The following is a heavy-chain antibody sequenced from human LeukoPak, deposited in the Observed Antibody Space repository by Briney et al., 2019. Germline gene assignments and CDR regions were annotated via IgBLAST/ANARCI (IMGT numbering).Heavy chain of an antibody. CDR3: ARLWFGESNWFDP. CDR1: GFTVSSNY. V-gene: IGHV3-66*01. Sequence: GGSLRLSCAASGFTVSSNYMSWVRQAPGKGLEWVSVIYSGGSTYYADSVKGRFTISRDNSKNTLYLQMNSLRAEDTAVYYCARLWFGESNWFDPWGQGTLVTVSS. J-gene: IGHJ5*02. D-gene: IGHD3-10*01. CDR2: IYSGGST.